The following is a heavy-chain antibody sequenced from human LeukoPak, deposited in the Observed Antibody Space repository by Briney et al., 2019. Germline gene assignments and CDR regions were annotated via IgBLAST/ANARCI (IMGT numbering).Heavy chain of an antibody. CDR1: GFTFGDYA. CDR3: ARSSSLRDQVLLWFGNHFDY. CDR2: IRSKAYGGTT. D-gene: IGHD3-10*01. V-gene: IGHV3-49*03. Sequence: GGSLRLSCTASGFTFGDYAMSWFRQAPGKGLEWVGFIRSKAYGGTTEYAASVKGRFTISRDNAKNSLYLQMNSLRAEDTAVYYCARSSSLRDQVLLWFGNHFDYWGQGTLVTVSS. J-gene: IGHJ4*02.